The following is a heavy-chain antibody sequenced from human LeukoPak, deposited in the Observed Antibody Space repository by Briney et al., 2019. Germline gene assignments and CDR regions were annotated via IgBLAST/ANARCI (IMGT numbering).Heavy chain of an antibody. V-gene: IGHV1-18*01. CDR1: GYTFTNHG. CDR3: ARDASADYYYGMDV. CDR2: ISGYSGNT. D-gene: IGHD3-3*01. Sequence: GASVKVSCKASGYTFTNHGISWVRQAPGQGLEWMGWISGYSGNTIYAQKLRGRVTMTTDTSTSTAYMDLRSLISDDTAIYYCARDASADYYYGMDVWGQGTTVTVSS. J-gene: IGHJ6*02.